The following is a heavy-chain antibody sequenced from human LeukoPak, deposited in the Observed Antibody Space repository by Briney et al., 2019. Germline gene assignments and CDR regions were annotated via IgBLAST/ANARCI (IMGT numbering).Heavy chain of an antibody. Sequence: GGSLRLSCAASGFTFSDYYMSWIRQAPGKGLEWVSYLSSGDTMKYYADSVKGRFTISRDNAKNSLYLQMNSLRVEDTAVYYCARDRDYVFDSWGQGTLVTVSS. V-gene: IGHV3-11*04. CDR3: ARDRDYVFDS. J-gene: IGHJ4*02. D-gene: IGHD4/OR15-4a*01. CDR2: LSSGDTMK. CDR1: GFTFSDYY.